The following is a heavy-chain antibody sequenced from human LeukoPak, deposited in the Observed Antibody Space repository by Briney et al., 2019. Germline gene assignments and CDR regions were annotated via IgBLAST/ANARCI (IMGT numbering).Heavy chain of an antibody. CDR2: ISGSGGST. V-gene: IGHV3-23*01. CDR1: GFTFSSYA. J-gene: IGHJ4*02. D-gene: IGHD4-17*01. Sequence: GSLRLSCAASGFTFSSYAMSWVRPAPGKGLEWVSAISGSGGSTYYADSVKGRFTISRDNSKNTLYLQMNSLRAEDTAVYYCANQLGVTTHFDYWGQGTLVTVSS. CDR3: ANQLGVTTHFDY.